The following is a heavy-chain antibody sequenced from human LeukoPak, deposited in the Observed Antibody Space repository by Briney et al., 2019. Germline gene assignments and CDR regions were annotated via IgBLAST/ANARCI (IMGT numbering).Heavy chain of an antibody. J-gene: IGHJ4*02. CDR1: GFIFSHYG. D-gene: IGHD3-9*01. Sequence: GGSLRLSCAASGFIFSHYGMHWVRQAPGKGLEWVAVIQNDASTENFADSVKGRFTISRDNSKNTLYLQMNSLRAEDTAVYYCAKEGDFYDILTDYWGQGTLVTVSS. CDR3: AKEGDFYDILTDY. V-gene: IGHV3-30*02. CDR2: IQNDASTE.